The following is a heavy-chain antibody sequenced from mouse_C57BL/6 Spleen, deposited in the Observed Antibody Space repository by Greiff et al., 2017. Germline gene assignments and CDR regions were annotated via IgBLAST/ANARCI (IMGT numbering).Heavy chain of an antibody. J-gene: IGHJ1*03. CDR2: IDPANGNA. CDR1: GFNIKNTY. D-gene: IGHD2-4*01. Sequence: FQLQQSVAELVRPGASVKLSCTASGFNIKNTYMHWVKQRPEQGLEWIGRIDPANGNAKYAPKFQGKATITADTSSNTAYLPLSSLTSEDTAIYYCARPYDYNWYFDVWGTGTTVTVSS. CDR3: ARPYDYNWYFDV. V-gene: IGHV14-3*01.